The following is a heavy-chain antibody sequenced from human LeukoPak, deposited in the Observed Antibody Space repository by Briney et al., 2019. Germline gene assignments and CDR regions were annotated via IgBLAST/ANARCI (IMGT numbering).Heavy chain of an antibody. CDR2: INWNGAAT. CDR1: GFIFYDHG. CDR3: ARKHFYGSGSYPLDY. J-gene: IGHJ4*01. Sequence: TGGSLRLSCEASGFIFYDHGMSWVRPVPGMGLKLGFSINWNGAATSHADSVKGPFTISRDNVKNYLYLQMNSLRAEDTALYYCARKHFYGSGSYPLDYWGHGTLVAVSS. D-gene: IGHD3-10*01. V-gene: IGHV3-20*04.